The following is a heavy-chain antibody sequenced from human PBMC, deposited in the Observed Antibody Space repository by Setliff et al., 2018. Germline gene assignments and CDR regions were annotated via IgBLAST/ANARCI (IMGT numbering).Heavy chain of an antibody. CDR1: GYSFTSYW. V-gene: IGHV5-51*01. J-gene: IGHJ5*02. CDR2: IYPGNADT. Sequence: PGESLKISCKGSGYSFTSYWIGWARQMPGKGLEWMGIIYPGNADTRYSPSFQGQVIISTDTSINTAFLQWNNLKASDTAVYYCARRGERFFNWFDPWGQGTLVTVSS. CDR3: ARRGERFFNWFDP. D-gene: IGHD2-21*01.